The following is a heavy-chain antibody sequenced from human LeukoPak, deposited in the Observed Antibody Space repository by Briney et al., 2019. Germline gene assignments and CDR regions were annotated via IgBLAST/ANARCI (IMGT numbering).Heavy chain of an antibody. CDR3: AHTGLLSSSSTNLDY. CDR2: IYWDDDK. Sequence: ESGPTLVKPTQTLTLTCTFSGFSLSTSGVGVGWIRQPPGKALEWLALIYWDDDKRYSPSLKSRLTITKDTSKNQVVLTMTNMDPVDTDTYYCAHTGLLSSSSTNLDYWGQGTLVTVSS. D-gene: IGHD6-13*01. J-gene: IGHJ4*02. V-gene: IGHV2-5*02. CDR1: GFSLSTSGVG.